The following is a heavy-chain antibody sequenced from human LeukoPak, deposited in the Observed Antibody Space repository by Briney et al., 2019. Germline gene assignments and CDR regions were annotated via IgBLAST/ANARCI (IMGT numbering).Heavy chain of an antibody. J-gene: IGHJ4*02. CDR3: VASSCGGDCYSGLDN. CDR1: EFTFSNYA. CDR2: ISGSGGGT. D-gene: IGHD2-21*02. V-gene: IGHV3-23*01. Sequence: TGGPLRLSCAASEFTFSNYAMKWVRQAPGKGLEWVSAISGSGGGTYYATSVKGRLTISRDNTKNTLYLQMNSLRAEDTAVYCCVASSCGGDCYSGLDNWGQGTLVTVSS.